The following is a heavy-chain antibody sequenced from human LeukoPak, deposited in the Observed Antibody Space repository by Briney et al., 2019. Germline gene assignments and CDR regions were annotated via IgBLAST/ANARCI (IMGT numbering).Heavy chain of an antibody. CDR2: IRYDGGNK. V-gene: IGHV3-30*02. Sequence: PGGSLRLSCAASGFTFSSYGMHWVRQAPGKGLEWVAFIRYDGGNKYYADSVKGRFTISRDNSKNTLYLQMNSLRAEDTAVYYCAKDRHYDFWSGYSTDYWGQGTLVTVSS. J-gene: IGHJ4*02. CDR3: AKDRHYDFWSGYSTDY. CDR1: GFTFSSYG. D-gene: IGHD3-3*01.